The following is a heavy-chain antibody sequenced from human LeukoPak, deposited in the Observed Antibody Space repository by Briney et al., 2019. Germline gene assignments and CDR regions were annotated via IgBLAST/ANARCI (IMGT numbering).Heavy chain of an antibody. J-gene: IGHJ3*02. CDR2: ISAISSSST. Sequence: GGSLRLSCAASGFTFSSYSMNWVRQAPGKGVEWVSYISAISSSSTYYADSVKGRFTISRDNAKNSLYLQMNSLRAEDTAVYYCARDFHRRYYDSSGYNGFDIWGQGTMVTVSS. D-gene: IGHD3-22*01. V-gene: IGHV3-48*04. CDR1: GFTFSSYS. CDR3: ARDFHRRYYDSSGYNGFDI.